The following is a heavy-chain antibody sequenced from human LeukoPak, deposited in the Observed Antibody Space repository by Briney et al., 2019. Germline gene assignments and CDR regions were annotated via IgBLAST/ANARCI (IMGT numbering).Heavy chain of an antibody. CDR1: GFTFSSYS. J-gene: IGHJ4*02. D-gene: IGHD2-2*01. V-gene: IGHV3-21*01. CDR3: ARRYCTSTNCYSFDS. Sequence: GGSLRLSCAASGFTFSSYSMNWVRQAPGKGLEWVSSISSSSSYIYYADSLKGRFTISRDNAKNSLYLQMNNLRAEDTAVYYCARRYCTSTNCYSFDSWGQGTLVTVSS. CDR2: ISSSSSYI.